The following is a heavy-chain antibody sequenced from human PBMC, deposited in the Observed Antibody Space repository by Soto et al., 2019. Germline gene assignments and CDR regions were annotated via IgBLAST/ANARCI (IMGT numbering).Heavy chain of an antibody. D-gene: IGHD1-7*01. CDR2: ISSSGSTI. J-gene: IGHJ5*02. CDR3: ARSAKLLGFDH. CDR1: GFTFSDYY. V-gene: IGHV3-11*01. Sequence: XGSLSLSCAACGFTFSDYYMSWIRQAPGKGLEWVSYISSSGSTIYYADSVKGRFTISRDNAKNSLYLQMNSLRAEDTAVYYCARSAKLLGFDHWGQGTLVTVSS.